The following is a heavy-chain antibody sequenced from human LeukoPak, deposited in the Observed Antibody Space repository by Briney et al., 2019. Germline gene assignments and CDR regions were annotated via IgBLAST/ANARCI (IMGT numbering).Heavy chain of an antibody. CDR3: ASSKKGSSRTLNEFDY. CDR2: INSDGSST. Sequence: PGGSLRLSCAASGFTFSSYWMHWARQAPGKGLVWVSRINSDGSSTSYADSVKGRFTISRDNAKNTLYLQMNSLRAEDTAVYYCASSKKGSSRTLNEFDYWGQGTLVTVSS. D-gene: IGHD6-13*01. J-gene: IGHJ4*02. V-gene: IGHV3-74*01. CDR1: GFTFSSYW.